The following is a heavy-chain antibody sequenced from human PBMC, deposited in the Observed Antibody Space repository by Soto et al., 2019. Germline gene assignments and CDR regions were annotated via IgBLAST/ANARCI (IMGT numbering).Heavy chain of an antibody. CDR3: AKDKGVFNWATSYFDY. Sequence: QVQLVESGGGVVQPGRSLRLSCAASGFTFSNYARHWVRQAPGKGLEWVALTSYDGNNEYYTDSVKGRFTISRDNSKNTLFLQMNSPRPEDTAVYYYAKDKGVFNWATSYFDYWGQGALVTVSS. CDR1: GFTFSNYA. D-gene: IGHD1-1*01. V-gene: IGHV3-30*18. J-gene: IGHJ4*02. CDR2: TSYDGNNE.